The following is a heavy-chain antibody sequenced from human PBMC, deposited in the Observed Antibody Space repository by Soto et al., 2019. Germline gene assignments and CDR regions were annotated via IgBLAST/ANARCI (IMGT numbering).Heavy chain of an antibody. CDR1: GGSFSGYY. D-gene: IGHD6-6*01. Sequence: SETLSLTCAVYGGSFSGYYWSWIRQPPGKGLEWIGEINHSGSTNYNPSLKSRVTISVDTSKSQFSLKLSSVTAADTAVYYCARGKTAARYGMDVWGQGTTVTVSS. CDR2: INHSGST. J-gene: IGHJ6*02. V-gene: IGHV4-34*01. CDR3: ARGKTAARYGMDV.